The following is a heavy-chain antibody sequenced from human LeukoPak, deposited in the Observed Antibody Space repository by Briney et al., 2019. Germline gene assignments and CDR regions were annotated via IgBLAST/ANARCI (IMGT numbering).Heavy chain of an antibody. D-gene: IGHD3-22*01. J-gene: IGHJ4*02. CDR3: ARLGTVTYYYDSSGYNFFDY. CDR1: GGSISSYY. Sequence: SETLSLTCTVSGGSISSYYWSWIRQLAGKGLEWIGRIYTSGSTNYNPSLKSRVTMSVDTSKNQFSLKLSSVTAADTAVYYCARLGTVTYYYDSSGYNFFDYWGQGTLVTVSS. V-gene: IGHV4-4*07. CDR2: IYTSGST.